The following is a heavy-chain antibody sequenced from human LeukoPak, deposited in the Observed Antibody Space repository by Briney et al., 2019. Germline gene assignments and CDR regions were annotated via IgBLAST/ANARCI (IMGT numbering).Heavy chain of an antibody. CDR2: ISGSGGST. CDR3: ARAALRGTYCYDC. V-gene: IGHV3-23*01. CDR1: GFTFSSYA. J-gene: IGHJ4*02. D-gene: IGHD1-14*01. Sequence: SGGSLRLSCAASGFTFSSYAMSWVRQAPGKGLEWVSAISGSGGSTNYADSVKGRFTVSRDNSKNTLYLQMNSLRAEDTAVFYCARAALRGTYCYDCWGRGILVTVSS.